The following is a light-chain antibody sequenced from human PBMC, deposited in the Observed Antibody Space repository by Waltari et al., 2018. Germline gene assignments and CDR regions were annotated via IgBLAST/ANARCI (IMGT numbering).Light chain of an antibody. CDR1: QSINNR. J-gene: IGKJ4*01. CDR3: QQYNSNSLLT. CDR2: DAS. Sequence: DIQMTQSPSTLSASVGDRVTITCRASQSINNRLAWYQQNPGKAPNLLIYDASTLEVGVPSRFSGSESGTEFTLTISSLQPDDFATYYCQQYNSNSLLTFGGGTKVEIK. V-gene: IGKV1-5*03.